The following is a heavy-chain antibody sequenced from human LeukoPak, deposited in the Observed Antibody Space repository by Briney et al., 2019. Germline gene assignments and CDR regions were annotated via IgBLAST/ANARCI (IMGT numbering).Heavy chain of an antibody. V-gene: IGHV4-34*01. D-gene: IGHD3-22*01. CDR1: GGSFSGYY. J-gene: IGHJ4*02. CDR2: INHSGST. CDR3: ARGTVVITPGYFDY. Sequence: PSETLSLTCAVYGGSFSGYYWSWIRQPPGKGLEWIGEINHSGSTNYNPSLKSRVTISVDTSKSQFSLKLSSVTAADTAVYYCARGTVVITPGYFDYWGQGTLVTVSS.